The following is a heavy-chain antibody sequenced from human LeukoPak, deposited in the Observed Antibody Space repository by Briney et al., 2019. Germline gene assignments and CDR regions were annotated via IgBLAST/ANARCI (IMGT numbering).Heavy chain of an antibody. V-gene: IGHV3-7*01. CDR3: AKDKVLELRREFDY. CDR1: GFTFSNYW. CDR2: IKQDGSEK. J-gene: IGHJ4*02. D-gene: IGHD1-7*01. Sequence: GGSLRLSCAASGFTFSNYWMSWVRQAPGKGLEWVANIKQDGSEKYYVDSVKGRFTISRDNAKNSLYLQMNSLRAEDTAVYYCAKDKVLELRREFDYWGQGTLVTVSS.